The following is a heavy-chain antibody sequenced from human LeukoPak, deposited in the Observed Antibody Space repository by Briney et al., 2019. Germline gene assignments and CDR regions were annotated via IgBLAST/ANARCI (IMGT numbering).Heavy chain of an antibody. CDR3: ARDSSMLRGPLVIYYFDF. V-gene: IGHV3-23*01. CDR2: ISGGGDAT. J-gene: IGHJ4*02. D-gene: IGHD3-10*01. Sequence: GGSLRLSCAASDFSFITYAMGWVRQAPGKGLEWVSTISGGGDATYYADSVKGRFTISRDNSKNTLYLQMNSLRVEDTAVYYCARDSSMLRGPLVIYYFDFWGQGTLVTVSS. CDR1: DFSFITYA.